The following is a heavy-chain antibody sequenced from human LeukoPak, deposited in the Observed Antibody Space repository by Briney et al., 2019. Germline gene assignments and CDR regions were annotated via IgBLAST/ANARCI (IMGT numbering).Heavy chain of an antibody. V-gene: IGHV3-21*01. CDR3: ARDFYSGSYYEYYFDY. D-gene: IGHD1-26*01. Sequence: GGSLRLSCAASGFTFSSCSMNWVRQAPGKGLEWVSSISSSSSYIYYADSVKGRFTISRDNAKNSLYLQMNSLRAEDTAVYYCARDFYSGSYYEYYFDYWGQGTLVTVSS. J-gene: IGHJ4*02. CDR2: ISSSSSYI. CDR1: GFTFSSCS.